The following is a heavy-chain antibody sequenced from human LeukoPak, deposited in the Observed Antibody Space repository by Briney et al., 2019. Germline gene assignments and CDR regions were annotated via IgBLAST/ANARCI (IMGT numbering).Heavy chain of an antibody. J-gene: IGHJ4*02. CDR2: INTKTGNP. CDR1: GYSFTNYG. V-gene: IGHV7-4-1*02. Sequence: GASVKVSCKTSGYSFTNYGMNWVRQAPGQGLEWMGWINTKTGNPTYAQTFTGRFVFSLDTSVSTAYLQISSLKAEDTAIYYCARSNNDGDYLGVGFDYWGQGTLVTVSS. CDR3: ARSNNDGDYLGVGFDY. D-gene: IGHD4-17*01.